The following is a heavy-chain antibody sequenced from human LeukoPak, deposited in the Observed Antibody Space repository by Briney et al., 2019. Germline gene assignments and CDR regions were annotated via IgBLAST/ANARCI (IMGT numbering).Heavy chain of an antibody. V-gene: IGHV7-4-1*02. D-gene: IGHD4-23*01. Sequence: ASVKVSCKASGYTFTNYYMHWVRQAPGQGLEWMGWISTNTGNPTYAQGFTGRFVFSLDTSVSTAYLQISSLKAEDTAVYYCAREVAPGGFDYWGQGTLVTVSS. CDR3: AREVAPGGFDY. CDR2: ISTNTGNP. CDR1: GYTFTNYY. J-gene: IGHJ4*02.